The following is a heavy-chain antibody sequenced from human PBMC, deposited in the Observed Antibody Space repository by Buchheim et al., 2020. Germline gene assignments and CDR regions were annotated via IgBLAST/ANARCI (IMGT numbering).Heavy chain of an antibody. Sequence: QVQLVESGGGVVQPGRSLRLSCAASGFTFSSYGMHWVRQAPGKGLEWVAVIWYDGSNKYYADSVKGRFTISRDNSKNTLYLQMNSLRAEDTAVYYCAKEAQQLAEAIDYWGQGTL. V-gene: IGHV3-33*06. CDR1: GFTFSSYG. CDR2: IWYDGSNK. D-gene: IGHD6-13*01. J-gene: IGHJ4*02. CDR3: AKEAQQLAEAIDY.